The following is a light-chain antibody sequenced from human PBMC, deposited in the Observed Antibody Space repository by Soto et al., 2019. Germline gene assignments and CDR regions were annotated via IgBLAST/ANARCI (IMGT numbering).Light chain of an antibody. CDR2: GAS. CDR1: QSVTTN. V-gene: IGKV3-15*01. J-gene: IGKJ2*01. CDR3: QQDHSLPHT. Sequence: ETVLTQSPATLSVSPGERATFSCKASQSVTTNLAWYQQKPCQVPRLLIYGASTRASGIPARFSGSGSGTEFTLSISSLQSEDFAIYHFQQDHSLPHTFGQGTKLEIK.